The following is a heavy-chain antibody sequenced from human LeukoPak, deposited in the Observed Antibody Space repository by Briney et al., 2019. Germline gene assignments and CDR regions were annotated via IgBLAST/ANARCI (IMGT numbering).Heavy chain of an antibody. V-gene: IGHV4-59*08. D-gene: IGHD3-22*01. CDR1: GGSISSYY. CDR3: ARSGYYDSSGYYCFDY. J-gene: IGHJ4*02. CDR2: IYYSGST. Sequence: SETLSLTCAVSGGSISSYYWSCMRQPPGEGLEWIGYIYYSGSTTYNPSLKSRVTISVDTSKNQFSLMLISVTGADTAVDYCARSGYYDSSGYYCFDYWGQGTLVTVSS.